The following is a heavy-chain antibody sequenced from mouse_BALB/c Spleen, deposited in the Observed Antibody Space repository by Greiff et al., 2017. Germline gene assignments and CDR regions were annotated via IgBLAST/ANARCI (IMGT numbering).Heavy chain of an antibody. CDR1: GYTFTSYW. V-gene: IGHV1-87*01. Sequence: VKVVESGAELARPGASVKLSCKASGYTFTSYWMQWVKQRPGQGLEWIGAIYPGDGDTRYTQKFKGKATLTAVKSSSTAYMQLSSLASEDSAVYYCARSYDYDGDWYFDVWGAGTTVTVSS. D-gene: IGHD2-4*01. CDR3: ARSYDYDGDWYFDV. CDR2: IYPGDGDT. J-gene: IGHJ1*01.